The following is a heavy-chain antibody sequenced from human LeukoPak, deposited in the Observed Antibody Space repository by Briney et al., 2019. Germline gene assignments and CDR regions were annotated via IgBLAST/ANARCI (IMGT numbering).Heavy chain of an antibody. Sequence: GGSLRLSCAASGFTFSSYAMHWVRQAPGKGLEWVAVISYDGSNKYYADSVKGRFTISRDNSKNTLYLQMNSLRAEDTAVYYCAKDQRIVVVITDAFDIWGQGTMVTVSS. V-gene: IGHV3-30-3*01. CDR1: GFTFSSYA. CDR2: ISYDGSNK. D-gene: IGHD3-22*01. J-gene: IGHJ3*02. CDR3: AKDQRIVVVITDAFDI.